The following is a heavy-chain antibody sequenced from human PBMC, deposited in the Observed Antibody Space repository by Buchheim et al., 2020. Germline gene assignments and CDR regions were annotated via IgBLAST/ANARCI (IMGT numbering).Heavy chain of an antibody. Sequence: VLLQESGPGLLKPSETLSLTCTVSGDSLRGYYWNWIRQPPGKGLEWIGYISYGGTTQYNPTLKSRVSITLDPSKDQFYLKMNTVTAADTAKYFCARGGQTAAAVDNWFDPWGQG. D-gene: IGHD1-14*01. CDR1: GDSLRGYY. V-gene: IGHV4-59*01. J-gene: IGHJ5*02. CDR3: ARGGQTAAAVDNWFDP. CDR2: ISYGGTT.